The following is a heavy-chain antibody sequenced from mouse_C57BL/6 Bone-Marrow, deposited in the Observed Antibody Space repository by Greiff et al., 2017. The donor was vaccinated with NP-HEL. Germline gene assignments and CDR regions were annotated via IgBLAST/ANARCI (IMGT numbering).Heavy chain of an antibody. D-gene: IGHD1-1*01. CDR3: ARGDGSSLDY. V-gene: IGHV1-76*01. CDR1: GYTFTDYY. J-gene: IGHJ2*01. Sequence: QVHVKQSGAELVRPGASVKLSCKASGYTFTDYYINWVKQRPGQGLEWIARIYPGSGNTYYNEKFKGKATLTAEKSSSTAYMQLSSLTSEDSAVYFCARGDGSSLDYWGQGTTLTVSS. CDR2: IYPGSGNT.